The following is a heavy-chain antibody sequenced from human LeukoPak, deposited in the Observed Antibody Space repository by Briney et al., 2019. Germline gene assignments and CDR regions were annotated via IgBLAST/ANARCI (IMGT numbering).Heavy chain of an antibody. V-gene: IGHV4-61*02. D-gene: IGHD2-15*01. Sequence: SETLSLTCSVSGGSVTSGSYYWSWIRQPAGKELEWIGRISTSGSTNYNPSLKSRVTMSLDTSKNQFSLKLNSLTAADTAVYYCARGAALAIDYWGQGALVTVSS. CDR3: ARGAALAIDY. CDR1: GGSVTSGSYY. J-gene: IGHJ4*02. CDR2: ISTSGST.